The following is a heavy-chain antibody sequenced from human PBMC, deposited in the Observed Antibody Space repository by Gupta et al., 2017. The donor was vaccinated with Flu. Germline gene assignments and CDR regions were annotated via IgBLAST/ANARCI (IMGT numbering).Heavy chain of an antibody. CDR2: MSHSWST. V-gene: IGHV4-39*02. CDR3: ARDTGVFPSDY. J-gene: IGHJ4*02. Sequence: GCFLQPPGKGLEWFVSMSHSWSTYYNPSLKIQVSISADTSNNQFSLRLRTVTAAYTAVYYCARDTGVFPSDYWGQGTLVTVSS.